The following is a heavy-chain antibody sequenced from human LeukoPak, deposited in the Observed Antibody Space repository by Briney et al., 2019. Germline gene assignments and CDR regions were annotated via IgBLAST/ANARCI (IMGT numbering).Heavy chain of an antibody. J-gene: IGHJ5*02. CDR1: GGTFSSYA. CDR2: IIPIFGTA. Sequence: SVKVSCKASGGTFSSYAISWVRQAPGEGREWMGGIIPIFGTANYAQKLQGRVTITPDESTSTAYMELSSLRSEDTAVYYCARDLPDGWFDHWGQGTLVTVSS. D-gene: IGHD1-14*01. V-gene: IGHV1-69*01. CDR3: ARDLPDGWFDH.